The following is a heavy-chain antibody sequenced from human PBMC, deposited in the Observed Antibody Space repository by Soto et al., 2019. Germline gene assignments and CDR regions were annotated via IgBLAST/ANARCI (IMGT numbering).Heavy chain of an antibody. J-gene: IGHJ6*02. CDR1: GGTFSRYT. Sequence: QVQLVQSGAEVKKPGSSVKVSCKASGGTFSRYTISWVRQAPGQGLEWMGRIIPILDIPNYAQNFQGRGTITADKSTRPAYMELGSLRSEDTAVYYCASHFTGVLVLGASPPGGDNYGWDVWGQGTTVTVSS. V-gene: IGHV1-69*02. CDR2: IIPILDIP. CDR3: ASHFTGVLVLGASPPGGDNYGWDV. D-gene: IGHD2-15*01.